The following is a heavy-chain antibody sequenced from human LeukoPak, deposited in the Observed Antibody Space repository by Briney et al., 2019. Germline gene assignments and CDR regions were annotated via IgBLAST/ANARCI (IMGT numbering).Heavy chain of an antibody. Sequence: GGSLRLSCVASGFTLRVNYMTWIRQTPGRGLEWVSVIYSDGTTKYADSAKGRFTISRDNSKSMVYLQMDRLRAEDTAVYYCARVARWFGELSYYYYYMDVWGKGTTVTVSS. CDR1: GFTLRVNY. CDR2: IYSDGTT. J-gene: IGHJ6*03. V-gene: IGHV3-53*01. CDR3: ARVARWFGELSYYYYYMDV. D-gene: IGHD3-10*01.